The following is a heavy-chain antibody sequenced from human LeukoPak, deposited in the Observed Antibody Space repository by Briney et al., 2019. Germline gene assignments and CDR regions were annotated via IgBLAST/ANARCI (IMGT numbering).Heavy chain of an antibody. CDR2: IYPRDSEI. D-gene: IGHD1-26*01. V-gene: IGHV5-51*01. CDR3: ARGKWYFDL. Sequence: KGGESLKISCEASGYSFTGYWFGWVRQMPGRGLEWLGIIYPRDSEIRYSPSFEGQVTISVDKSISTAYLQWSSLKASDTAMYYCARGKWYFDLWGRGTLVTVSS. J-gene: IGHJ2*01. CDR1: GYSFTGYW.